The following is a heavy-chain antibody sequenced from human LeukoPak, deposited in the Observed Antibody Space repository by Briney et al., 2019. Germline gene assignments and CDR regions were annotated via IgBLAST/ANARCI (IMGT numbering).Heavy chain of an antibody. V-gene: IGHV1-46*01. CDR2: INPSGGST. J-gene: IGHJ6*03. CDR1: GYTFTSYY. Sequence: ASVKVSCKASGYTFTSYYMHWVRQAPGQGLEWMGIINPSGGSTSYAQKFQGRVTMTGDTSINTAYMELSRLRSDDTAVYYCARDPSRCINPNCKYYYYMDVWGEGTTVTISS. CDR3: ARDPSRCINPNCKYYYYMDV. D-gene: IGHD1-1*01.